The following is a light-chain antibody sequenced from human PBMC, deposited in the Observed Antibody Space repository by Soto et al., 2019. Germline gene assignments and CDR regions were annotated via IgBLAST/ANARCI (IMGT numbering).Light chain of an antibody. J-gene: IGKJ1*01. CDR3: QQYGSSPTWT. CDR2: GAS. Sequence: EIVLTQSPGTLSLSPGERATLSCRASQSVSSSYLAWYQQKPGQAPRLLIYGASSRATGIPDRFSGSGSGTDFPLTISRLEPEDFAVYYCQQYGSSPTWTFGQGTKLEI. V-gene: IGKV3-20*01. CDR1: QSVSSSY.